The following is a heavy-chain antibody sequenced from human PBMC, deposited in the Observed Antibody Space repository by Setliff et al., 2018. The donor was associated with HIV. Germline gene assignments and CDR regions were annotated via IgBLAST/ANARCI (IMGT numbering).Heavy chain of an antibody. CDR1: GGSISNYY. D-gene: IGHD3-10*01. Sequence: SETLSLTCSISGGSISNYYWVWIRQSPGKGLEWIGHIHYGGGTYYNPSLESRVSISRDTSKNQFSLNLRDVTAGDTALYYCAGAVIRREDRGMWTKLWSAPNHMDVWGKGITVTVSS. CDR3: AGAVIRREDRGMWTKLWSAPNHMDV. V-gene: IGHV4-59*01. CDR2: IHYGGGT. J-gene: IGHJ6*03.